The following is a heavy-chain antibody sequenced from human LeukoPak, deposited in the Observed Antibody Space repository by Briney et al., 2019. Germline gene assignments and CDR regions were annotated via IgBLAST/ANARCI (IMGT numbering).Heavy chain of an antibody. CDR2: ISYSGST. J-gene: IGHJ4*02. D-gene: IGHD4-23*01. CDR3: ARDYYRGNPGYYFDN. V-gene: IGHV4-31*03. CDR1: GGSISSGGYY. Sequence: SETPSLTCTVSGGSISSGGYYWTWIRQHPGKGLEWIGYISYSGSTNYNSSLKGRITISLDTSKNQFPLQLSSVTAADTAVYYCARDYYRGNPGYYFDNWGQGTLVTVSP.